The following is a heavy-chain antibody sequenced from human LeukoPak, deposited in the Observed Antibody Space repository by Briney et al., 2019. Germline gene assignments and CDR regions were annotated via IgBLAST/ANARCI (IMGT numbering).Heavy chain of an antibody. CDR3: VREAHCSGGSCYSGGRGWFDP. Sequence: ASVKVSCKASGYTFTGYYMHWVRQAPGQGLEWMGWINPNSGGTNYAQKFQGRVTMTRDTSISTAYMELSRLRSDDTAVYYCVREAHCSGGSCYSGGRGWFDPWGQGTLVTVSS. D-gene: IGHD2-15*01. V-gene: IGHV1-2*02. J-gene: IGHJ5*02. CDR1: GYTFTGYY. CDR2: INPNSGGT.